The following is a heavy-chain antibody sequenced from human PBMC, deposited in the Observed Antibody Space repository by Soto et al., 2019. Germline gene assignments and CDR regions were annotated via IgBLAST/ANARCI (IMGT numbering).Heavy chain of an antibody. CDR2: IYYSGST. Sequence: SETLSLTCTVSGGSISSYYWSWIRQPPGKGLEWIGYIYYSGSTNYNPSLKSRVTISVDTSKNQFSLKLSSVTAADTAVYYCAKSLVARPYDYWGQGTLVTVSS. CDR1: GGSISSYY. CDR3: AKSLVARPYDY. J-gene: IGHJ4*02. D-gene: IGHD6-6*01. V-gene: IGHV4-59*01.